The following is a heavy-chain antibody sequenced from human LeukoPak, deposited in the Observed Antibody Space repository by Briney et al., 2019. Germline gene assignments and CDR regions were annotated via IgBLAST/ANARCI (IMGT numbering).Heavy chain of an antibody. Sequence: GASVKVSCKASGGTFSSYAISWVRQAPGQGLEWMGGIIPIFGTANYAQKFQGRVTITTDESTSTAYMELSSLRSEDTAVYYCARAGWEDFPWGFDIWGQGTMVTVSS. CDR3: ARAGWEDFPWGFDI. D-gene: IGHD1-26*01. CDR1: GGTFSSYA. CDR2: IIPIFGTA. V-gene: IGHV1-69*05. J-gene: IGHJ3*02.